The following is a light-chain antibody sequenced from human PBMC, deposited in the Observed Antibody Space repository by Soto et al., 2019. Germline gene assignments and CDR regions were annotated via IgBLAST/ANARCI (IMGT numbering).Light chain of an antibody. CDR1: QSVSSTY. J-gene: IGKJ2*01. V-gene: IGKV3-20*01. Sequence: EIVLTQSPGTLSLSPGERATLSCRASQSVSSTYLAWYQQKPGQAPRLLIYSTSSRATGIPDRFSGSGSGTDFTLTISRLERKDFAMYYCQQYGGSPPGPRYTFGQGTKLEIK. CDR2: STS. CDR3: QQYGGSPPGPRYT.